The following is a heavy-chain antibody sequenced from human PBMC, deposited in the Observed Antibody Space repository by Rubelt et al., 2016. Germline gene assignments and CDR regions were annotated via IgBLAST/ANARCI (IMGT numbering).Heavy chain of an antibody. V-gene: IGHV4-34*01. D-gene: IGHD3-3*01. Sequence: QVQLQEWGAGLLKPSETLSLTCAVYGGSFSGYYWSWIRQPPGKGLGWLGEINHSGSTNYNPSLTRRVTISVKTSKNTFTLKLSSVTAAETVGYYCARAVDFWSGYPFDYWGQGTLVTVSS. CDR2: INHSGST. J-gene: IGHJ4*02. CDR1: GGSFSGYY. CDR3: ARAVDFWSGYPFDY.